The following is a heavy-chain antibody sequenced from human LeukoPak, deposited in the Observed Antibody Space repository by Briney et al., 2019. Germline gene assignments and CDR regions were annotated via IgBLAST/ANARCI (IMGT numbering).Heavy chain of an antibody. V-gene: IGHV3-64*02. D-gene: IGHD3-3*01. Sequence: GGSLRLSCAASGFIFSNFDMHWVRQAPGMGLEYVSSINAGGGSTYYAASVKGRFTISRDAVKDTLYLQMGSVRIEDTAVYYCARGGLESPWSGYNAPDFWGQGTLVAVSS. CDR3: ARGGLESPWSGYNAPDF. J-gene: IGHJ4*02. CDR2: INAGGGST. CDR1: GFIFSNFD.